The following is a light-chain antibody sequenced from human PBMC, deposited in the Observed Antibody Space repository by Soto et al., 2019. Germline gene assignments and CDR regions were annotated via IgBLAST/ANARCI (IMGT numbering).Light chain of an antibody. Sequence: DIQLTQSPSFLSASVGDRVTITCRASQGISSYLGCYQQKPGKAPKLLMYAASTLQRGVPSRFSGSGSGTEFTPAISSLQPEDFATYYCQQFNDYPITFGQGTRLEIK. V-gene: IGKV1-9*01. CDR2: AAS. J-gene: IGKJ5*01. CDR1: QGISSY. CDR3: QQFNDYPIT.